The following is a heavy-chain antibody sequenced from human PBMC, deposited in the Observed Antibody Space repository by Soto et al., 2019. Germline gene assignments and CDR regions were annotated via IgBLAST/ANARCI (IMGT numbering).Heavy chain of an antibody. CDR3: AKDLTGRGFDY. V-gene: IGHV3-23*01. Sequence: GGSLRLSCAASGFTFSSYVMTWVRQAPGKGLEWVSGIGGGGSDTYYADSVKGRFTISRDNYIDTLYLQMNSLRVEDTAVYYCAKDLTGRGFDYWGLGALVTVSS. CDR2: IGGGGSDT. D-gene: IGHD3-9*01. CDR1: GFTFSSYV. J-gene: IGHJ4*02.